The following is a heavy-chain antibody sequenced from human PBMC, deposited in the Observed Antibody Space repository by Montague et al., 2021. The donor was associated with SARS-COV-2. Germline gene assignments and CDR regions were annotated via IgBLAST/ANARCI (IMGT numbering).Heavy chain of an antibody. Sequence: SLRLSCAASGFTFSSYSTNWVRQAPGKGLEWVSSMSNSNSYIYYADSVKGRFTIPRDNAKNSLYLQMNSLRAEDTAVYYCARAAWGYYDSSGYLDYWGQGTLVTVPS. J-gene: IGHJ4*02. D-gene: IGHD3-22*01. CDR1: GFTFSSYS. CDR3: ARAAWGYYDSSGYLDY. CDR2: MSNSNSYI. V-gene: IGHV3-21*01.